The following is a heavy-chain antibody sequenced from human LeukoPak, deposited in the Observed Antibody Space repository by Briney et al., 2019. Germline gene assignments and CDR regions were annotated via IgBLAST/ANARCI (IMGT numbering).Heavy chain of an antibody. V-gene: IGHV4-4*09. J-gene: IGHJ4*02. CDR2: IYTSGST. Sequence: SETLSLTCTVSGGSISSYYWSWIRQPPGKGLEWIGYIYTSGSTNYNPSLKSRVTISVDTSKNQFSLKLSSVTAADTAVYYCARDGDTAMFLFDYWGQGTLVTVSS. D-gene: IGHD5-18*01. CDR3: ARDGDTAMFLFDY. CDR1: GGSISSYY.